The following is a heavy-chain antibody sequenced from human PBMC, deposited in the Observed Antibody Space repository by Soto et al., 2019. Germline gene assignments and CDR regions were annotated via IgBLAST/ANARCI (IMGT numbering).Heavy chain of an antibody. D-gene: IGHD6-19*01. CDR1: GGSISSSSYY. CDR2: IYYSGST. V-gene: IGHV4-39*01. J-gene: IGHJ4*02. Sequence: SETLSLTCTVSGGSISSSSYYWGWIRQPPGKGLEWIGSIYYSGSTYYNPSLKSRVTISVDTSKNQFSLKLSSVTAADTAVYYCARHLQWLAEFDYWGQGTLVTAPQ. CDR3: ARHLQWLAEFDY.